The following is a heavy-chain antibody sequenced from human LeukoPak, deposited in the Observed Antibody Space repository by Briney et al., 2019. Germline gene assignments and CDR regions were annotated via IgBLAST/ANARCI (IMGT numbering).Heavy chain of an antibody. D-gene: IGHD1-26*01. J-gene: IGHJ5*02. CDR2: INHSGST. Sequence: SETLSLTCAVYGGSFSGYYWSWIRQPPGKGLEWIGEINHSGSTNYNPSLKSRVTISVDTSKNQFSLKLSSVTAADTAVYYCASFRPLRFDPWGQGTLVTVS. CDR3: ASFRPLRFDP. CDR1: GGSFSGYY. V-gene: IGHV4-34*01.